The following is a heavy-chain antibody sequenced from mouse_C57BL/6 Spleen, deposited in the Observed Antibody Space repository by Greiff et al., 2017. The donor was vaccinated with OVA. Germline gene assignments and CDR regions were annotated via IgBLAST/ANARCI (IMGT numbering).Heavy chain of an antibody. Sequence: QVQLQQPGAELVKPGASVKLSCKASGYTFTSYWMHWVKQRPGQGLEWIGMIHPNSGSTNYNEKFKSKATLTVDKSSSTAYMQLSSLTSEDSAVDYCARSYCGDARGDWGQGTSVTVAS. CDR2: IHPNSGST. V-gene: IGHV1-64*01. J-gene: IGHJ4*01. CDR1: GYTFTSYW. D-gene: IGHD2-13*01. CDR3: ARSYCGDARGD.